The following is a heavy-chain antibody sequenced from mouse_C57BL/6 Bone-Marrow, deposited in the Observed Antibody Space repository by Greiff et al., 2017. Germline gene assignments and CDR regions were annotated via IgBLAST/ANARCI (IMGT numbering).Heavy chain of an antibody. CDR2: IYPGDGDT. CDR1: GYAFSSYW. V-gene: IGHV1-80*01. CDR3: AIWLRRGDFDY. D-gene: IGHD2-2*01. J-gene: IGHJ2*01. Sequence: VQLQQSGAELVKPGASVKISCKASGYAFSSYWMNWVKQRPGKGLEWIGQIYPGDGDTNYNGKFKGKATLTADKSSSTAYMQLSSLTSEDSAVYFCAIWLRRGDFDYWGQGTTLTVSS.